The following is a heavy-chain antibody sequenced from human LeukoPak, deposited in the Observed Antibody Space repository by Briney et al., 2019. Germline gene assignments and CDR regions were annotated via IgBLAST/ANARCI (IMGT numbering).Heavy chain of an antibody. CDR3: ARRRDGYNYYYDGMDV. Sequence: GGSLRLSCAASGFTISSYGMHWVRQAPGKGLEWVAVISYDGSNKYYADSVKGRFTISRDNSKNTLYLQMNSLRAEDTAVYYCARRRDGYNYYYDGMDVWGQGTTVTVSS. V-gene: IGHV3-30*03. D-gene: IGHD5-24*01. CDR2: ISYDGSNK. CDR1: GFTISSYG. J-gene: IGHJ6*02.